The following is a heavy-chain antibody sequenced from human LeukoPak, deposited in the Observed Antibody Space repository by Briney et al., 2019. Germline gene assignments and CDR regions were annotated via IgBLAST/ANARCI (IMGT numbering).Heavy chain of an antibody. CDR2: ILYSGSN. J-gene: IGHJ4*02. Sequence: PSETLSLTCTVSGGSICSYYWSWIRPPPGKGLEWIGYILYSGSNNYNPSLKSRVTISVDTSKNQVYLKLRSVTAADTAVYYCARTNPSFDYWGEGTLVTVSS. CDR3: ARTNPSFDY. CDR1: GGSICSYY. V-gene: IGHV4-59*08.